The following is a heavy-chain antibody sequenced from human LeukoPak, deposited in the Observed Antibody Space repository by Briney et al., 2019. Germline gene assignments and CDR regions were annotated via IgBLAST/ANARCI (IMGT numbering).Heavy chain of an antibody. CDR1: GGSISSSSYY. J-gene: IGHJ4*02. D-gene: IGHD1-26*01. CDR2: IYYSGST. Sequence: PSETLSLTCTVSGGSISSSSYYWGWLRQPPGKGLEWIGSIYYSGSTYYNPSLKSRVTISVDTSKNQFSLKLSSVTAADTAVYYCARSYYSGSYNYWGQGTLVTVSS. CDR3: ARSYYSGSYNY. V-gene: IGHV4-39*01.